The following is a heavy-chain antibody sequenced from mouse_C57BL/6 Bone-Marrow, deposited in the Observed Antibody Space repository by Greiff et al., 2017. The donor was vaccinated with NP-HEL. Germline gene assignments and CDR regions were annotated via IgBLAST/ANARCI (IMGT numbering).Heavy chain of an antibody. CDR2: INSDGGST. CDR1: EYEFPSHD. V-gene: IGHV5-2*01. Sequence: VQLKESGGGLVQPGESLKLSCESNEYEFPSHDMSWVRKTPEKRLELVAAINSDGGSTYYPDTMERRFIISRDNTKKTLYLQMSSLRSEDTALYYCARHGGYYGSRGWYFDVGGTGTTVTVSS. J-gene: IGHJ1*03. CDR3: ARHGGYYGSRGWYFDV. D-gene: IGHD1-1*01.